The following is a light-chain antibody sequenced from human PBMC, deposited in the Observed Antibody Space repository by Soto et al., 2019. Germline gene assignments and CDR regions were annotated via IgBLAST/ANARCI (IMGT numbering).Light chain of an antibody. J-gene: IGLJ2*01. Sequence: LTQPASVSGSPGQSITISCTGTSSDVGSYNLVSWYQQHPGKAPKLMIYEGSKRPSGVSNRFSGSKSGNTASLTISGLQPEDEADYYCCSYAGSSTFVVFGGGTKLTVL. CDR2: EGS. CDR1: SSDVGSYNL. V-gene: IGLV2-23*03. CDR3: CSYAGSSTFVV.